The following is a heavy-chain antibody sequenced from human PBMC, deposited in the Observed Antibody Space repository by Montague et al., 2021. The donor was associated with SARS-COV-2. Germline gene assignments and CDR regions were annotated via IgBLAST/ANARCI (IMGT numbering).Heavy chain of an antibody. Sequence: TLSLTCSVSGASISSANDYWTWIRQPAGKGLEWIGHISTSGSSSYNPSLKSRVTIILDTSKQQFSLELTSVTAADTAVYYCARDRRGMAMAGRAYYYYYMDVWGKGTTVTVSS. CDR1: GASISSANDY. V-gene: IGHV4-61*09. CDR2: ISTSGSS. CDR3: ARDRRGMAMAGRAYYYYYMDV. J-gene: IGHJ6*03. D-gene: IGHD6-19*01.